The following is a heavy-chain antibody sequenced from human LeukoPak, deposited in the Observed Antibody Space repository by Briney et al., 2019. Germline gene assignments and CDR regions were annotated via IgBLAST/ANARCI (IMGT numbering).Heavy chain of an antibody. V-gene: IGHV1-69*06. CDR2: IIPIFGTA. Sequence: GASVKVSCKASGGSVSSYAISWVRQAPGQGLEWMGRIIPIFGTANYAQKFQGRVTITADIASSTAYMELTSLTSEDTAVYFCAKQGAARQDSYMDVWGNGPTVTVSS. J-gene: IGHJ6*03. D-gene: IGHD5-18*01. CDR3: AKQGAARQDSYMDV. CDR1: GGSVSSYA.